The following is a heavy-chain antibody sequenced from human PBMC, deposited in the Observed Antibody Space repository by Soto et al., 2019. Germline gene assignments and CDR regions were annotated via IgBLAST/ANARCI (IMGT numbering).Heavy chain of an antibody. D-gene: IGHD3-10*01. V-gene: IGHV3-13*01. J-gene: IGHJ6*02. CDR1: GFTFSSYD. CDR2: IGTAGDT. Sequence: PGGSLRLSCAASGFTFSSYDMHWVRQATGKGLEWVSAIGTAGDTYYPGSVKGRFTISRENAKNSLYLQMNSLRAGDTAVYYCASSYYYGSGPLSIEYYYYGMDVWGQGTTVTVSS. CDR3: ASSYYYGSGPLSIEYYYYGMDV.